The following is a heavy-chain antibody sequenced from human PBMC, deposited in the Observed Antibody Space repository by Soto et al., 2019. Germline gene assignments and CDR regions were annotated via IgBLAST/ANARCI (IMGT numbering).Heavy chain of an antibody. D-gene: IGHD1-26*01. V-gene: IGHV4-59*01. Sequence: SETLSLTCNVSGGSMKNFFWSWIRQPPGKGLELIGYIPYSGGPTYTPSLKSRVSIAIDTSRNQFSLRLTSVTTADTAVYYCAASEVGLISVLGTWGQGTQVTVSS. CDR2: IPYSGGP. CDR1: GGSMKNFF. J-gene: IGHJ5*02. CDR3: AASEVGLISVLGT.